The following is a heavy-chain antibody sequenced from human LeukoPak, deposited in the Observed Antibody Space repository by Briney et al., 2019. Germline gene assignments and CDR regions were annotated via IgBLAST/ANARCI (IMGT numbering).Heavy chain of an antibody. CDR2: IYYSGST. V-gene: IGHV4-59*01. D-gene: IGHD6-13*01. J-gene: IGHJ4*02. CDR1: GGSISSYY. Sequence: SETLSLTCTVSGGSISSYYWSWIRQPPGKGLEWIGYIYYSGSTNYNPSLKSRVTISVDTSKNQFSLKLSSVTAADTAVYYCAREYSSSWEGGFDYWGQGTLVTVSS. CDR3: AREYSSSWEGGFDY.